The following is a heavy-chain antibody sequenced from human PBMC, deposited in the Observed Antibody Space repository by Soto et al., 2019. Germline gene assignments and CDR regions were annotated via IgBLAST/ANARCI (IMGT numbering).Heavy chain of an antibody. D-gene: IGHD5-12*01. J-gene: IGHJ4*02. CDR2: VRGRDGST. Sequence: EVQLLESGGGLVQPGASLRLSCAASGFTFATFDMSWARQAPGKGLEWVSVVRGRDGSTSYADSLKGRFTISKDSPKNTLYVQMNSLRAEDHALYYWAKGAWLDYGGQGTLVTVSS. CDR1: GFTFATFD. V-gene: IGHV3-23*01. CDR3: AKGAWLDY.